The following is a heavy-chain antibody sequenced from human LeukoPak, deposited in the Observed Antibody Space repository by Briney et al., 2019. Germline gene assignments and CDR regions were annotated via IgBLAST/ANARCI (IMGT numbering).Heavy chain of an antibody. V-gene: IGHV4-30-2*01. Sequence: PSETLSLTCAVSGGSISSGGYSWSWIRQPPGKGLEWIGYIYHSGSTYYNPSLKSRVTISVDRSKNQFSLKLSSVTAADTAVYYCARGYSVLVDYWDQGTLVTVSS. D-gene: IGHD5/OR15-5a*01. J-gene: IGHJ4*02. CDR1: GGSISSGGYS. CDR3: ARGYSVLVDY. CDR2: IYHSGST.